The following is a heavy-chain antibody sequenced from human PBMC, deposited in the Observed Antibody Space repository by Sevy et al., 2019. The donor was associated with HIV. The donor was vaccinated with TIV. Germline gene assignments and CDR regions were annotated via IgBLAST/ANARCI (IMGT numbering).Heavy chain of an antibody. CDR3: ARGPNPKSVLRYFDWPDY. V-gene: IGHV1-2*06. Sequence: ASVKVSCKASGYTFTGYYMHWVRQAPGQGLEWMGRINPNSGGTNYAQKFQGRVTMTRDTSISTAYMELSRLRSDDTAVYYCARGPNPKSVLRYFDWPDYWGQGTLVTVA. CDR1: GYTFTGYY. CDR2: INPNSGGT. D-gene: IGHD3-9*01. J-gene: IGHJ4*02.